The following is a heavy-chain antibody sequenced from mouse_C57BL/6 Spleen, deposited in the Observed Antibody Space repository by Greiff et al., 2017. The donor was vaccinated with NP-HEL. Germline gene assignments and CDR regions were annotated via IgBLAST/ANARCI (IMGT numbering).Heavy chain of an antibody. CDR2: INPYNGGT. Sequence: VQLKESGPVLVKPGASVKMSCKASGYTFTDYYMNWVKQSHGKSLEWIGDINPYNGGTSYNQKFKGKATLTVDKSSSTAYMELNSLTSEDSAVYYCARLDYGSSLFDYWGQGTTLTGSS. CDR3: ARLDYGSSLFDY. CDR1: GYTFTDYY. V-gene: IGHV1-19*01. J-gene: IGHJ2*01. D-gene: IGHD1-1*01.